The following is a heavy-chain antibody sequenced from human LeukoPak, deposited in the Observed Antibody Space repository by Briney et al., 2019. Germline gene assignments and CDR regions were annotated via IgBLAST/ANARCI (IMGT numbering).Heavy chain of an antibody. Sequence: ASVKVSCKASGYTFTSYYMHWVRQAPGQGPEWMGIINPSGGSTSYAQKFQGRVTMTRDTSTSTVYMELSSLRSEDTAVYYCARTSDCSGGSCYLGVDYWGQGTLVTVSS. D-gene: IGHD2-15*01. CDR3: ARTSDCSGGSCYLGVDY. J-gene: IGHJ4*02. CDR2: INPSGGST. V-gene: IGHV1-46*01. CDR1: GYTFTSYY.